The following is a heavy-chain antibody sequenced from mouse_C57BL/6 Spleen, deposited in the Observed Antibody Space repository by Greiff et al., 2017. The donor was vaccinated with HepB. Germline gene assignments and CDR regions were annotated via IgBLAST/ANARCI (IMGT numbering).Heavy chain of an antibody. CDR3: TTNDGSSLDAMDY. CDR1: GFNIKDDY. Sequence: LVESGAELVRPGASVKLSCTASGFNIKDDYMHWVKQRPEQGLEWIGWIDPENGDTEYASKFQGKATITADTSSNTAYLQLSSLTSEDTAVYYCTTNDGSSLDAMDYWGQGTSVTVSS. J-gene: IGHJ4*01. D-gene: IGHD1-1*01. V-gene: IGHV14-4*01. CDR2: IDPENGDT.